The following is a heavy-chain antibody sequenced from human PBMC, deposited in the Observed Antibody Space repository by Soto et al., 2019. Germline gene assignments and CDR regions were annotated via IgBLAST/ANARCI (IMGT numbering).Heavy chain of an antibody. Sequence: SVKVSCKXSGGTFSSYTMSWVRQAPGQGLEWMGGIIPIFGTTTYAHKFQGRVTITADESTSAVYMELSSLRGEDTAVYYCARGALTPLAYYYGMDVWGQGTTVTVSS. V-gene: IGHV1-69*13. J-gene: IGHJ6*02. CDR2: IIPIFGTT. CDR3: ARGALTPLAYYYGMDV. CDR1: GGTFSSYT. D-gene: IGHD7-27*01.